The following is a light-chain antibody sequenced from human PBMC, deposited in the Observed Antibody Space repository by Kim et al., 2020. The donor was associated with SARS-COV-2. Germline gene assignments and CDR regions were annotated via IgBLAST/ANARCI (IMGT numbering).Light chain of an antibody. V-gene: IGKV1-27*01. CDR3: QKYNSAPLT. CDR2: AAS. CDR1: QGISNS. Sequence: AYAGYKATIPCRASQGISNSLAWYQQKPGKVPQLLIYAASTLQSGVPSRFSGSGSGTDFTLSISSLQPEDVATYYCQKYNSAPLTFGGGTKVDIK. J-gene: IGKJ4*01.